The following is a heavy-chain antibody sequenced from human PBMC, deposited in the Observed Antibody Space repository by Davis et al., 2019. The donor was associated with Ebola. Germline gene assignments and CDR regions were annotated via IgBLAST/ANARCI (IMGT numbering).Heavy chain of an antibody. J-gene: IGHJ4*02. CDR2: ISSRSNYI. CDR3: ARAQEMATNVPGY. V-gene: IGHV3-21*01. CDR1: GLTFSGYS. Sequence: GESLKISCAASGLTFSGYSVNWVRQAPRKGLEWVSSISSRSNYIYYADSLKGRFTISRDNAKNSVYLEMNSLRAEDTAVYYCARAQEMATNVPGYWGQGTVVIVSS. D-gene: IGHD5-24*01.